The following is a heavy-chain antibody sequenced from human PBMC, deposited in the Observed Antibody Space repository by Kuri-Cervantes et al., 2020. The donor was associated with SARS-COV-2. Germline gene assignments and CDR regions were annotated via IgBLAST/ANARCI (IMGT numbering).Heavy chain of an antibody. CDR2: IYSSGNT. CDR1: GGSISGDTYY. CDR3: ARGRGYHDSSGYYFDS. Sequence: LRLSCTVSGGSISGDTYYWSWVRQPAGKGLEWIGRIYSSGNTNYNPSLKSRVTISEDTSKNQFSPKLTSVTAADTAVYFCARGRGYHDSSGYYFDSWGQGTLATVPS. V-gene: IGHV4-61*02. D-gene: IGHD3-22*01. J-gene: IGHJ4*02.